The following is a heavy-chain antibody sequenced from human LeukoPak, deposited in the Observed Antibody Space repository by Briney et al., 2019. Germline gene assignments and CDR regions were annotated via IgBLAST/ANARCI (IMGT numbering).Heavy chain of an antibody. D-gene: IGHD2-2*01. Sequence: SETLSLTCTVSGGSISSYYWSWIRQPPGKGLEWIGFFYYSGSTNYNPSLKSRVTISVDTSKNQFSLKLSSVTAADTAVYYCARRSSTSCYFYCSRWFDPWGQGTLVTVSS. CDR3: ARRSSTSCYFYCSRWFDP. J-gene: IGHJ5*02. V-gene: IGHV4-59*12. CDR2: FYYSGST. CDR1: GGSISSYY.